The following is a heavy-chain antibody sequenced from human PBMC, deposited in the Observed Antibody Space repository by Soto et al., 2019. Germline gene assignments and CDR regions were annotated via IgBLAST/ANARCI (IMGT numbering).Heavy chain of an antibody. V-gene: IGHV3-48*03. CDR1: GFSFTNYE. CDR3: ARESFSASPNFFDY. Sequence: EVHLVESGGGLVQPGGSLRLSCAVSGFSFTNYEMNWVRQAPGKGLEWIAYIGLSGDTIYYADSVKGRFTISRDHAKNSLELQMNSPRADDTALYYCARESFSASPNFFDYWGRGTQVTVSS. J-gene: IGHJ4*02. D-gene: IGHD3-16*01. CDR2: IGLSGDTI.